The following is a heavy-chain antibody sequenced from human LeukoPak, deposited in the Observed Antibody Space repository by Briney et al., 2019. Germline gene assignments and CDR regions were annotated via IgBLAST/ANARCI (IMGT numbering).Heavy chain of an antibody. CDR1: GYTFTGYY. D-gene: IGHD3-22*01. V-gene: IGHV1-2*02. J-gene: IGHJ6*03. Sequence: ASVKVSCKASGYTFTGYYMHWVRRAPGQGLEWMGWINPNSGGTNYAQKLQGRVTMTTDTSTSTAYMELRSLRSDDTAVYYCARGPGGRSGYYPLEDYYYYYYMDVWGKGTTVTVSS. CDR2: INPNSGGT. CDR3: ARGPGGRSGYYPLEDYYYYYYMDV.